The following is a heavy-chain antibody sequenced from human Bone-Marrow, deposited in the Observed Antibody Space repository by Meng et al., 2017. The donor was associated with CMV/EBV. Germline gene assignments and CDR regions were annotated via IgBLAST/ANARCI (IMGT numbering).Heavy chain of an antibody. Sequence: SATLSLTCTVSGGSISSYYWSWIRQPPGKGLEWIGYIYYSGSTNYNPSLTSRVTISVDPSKNQFTLKLCSLTAADAAVYYCGRARRYFCYGMDVWGQGTTVTVSS. D-gene: IGHD1-1*01. CDR1: GGSISSYY. CDR3: GRARRYFCYGMDV. CDR2: IYYSGST. V-gene: IGHV4-59*01. J-gene: IGHJ6*02.